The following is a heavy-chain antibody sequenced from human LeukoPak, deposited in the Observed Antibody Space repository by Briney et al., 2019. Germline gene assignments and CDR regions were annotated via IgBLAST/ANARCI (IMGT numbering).Heavy chain of an antibody. D-gene: IGHD1-26*01. J-gene: IGHJ4*02. CDR1: GYTFTSYA. CDR2: INAGNGNT. V-gene: IGHV1-3*01. Sequence: ASVKVSCKASGYTFTSYAMHWVRQAPGQRLEWMGWINAGNGNTKYSQKFQGRVTITRDTSASTAYMELSSLRSEDTAVYYCARDLGAFGGSYPDYWGQGTLVTVSP. CDR3: ARDLGAFGGSYPDY.